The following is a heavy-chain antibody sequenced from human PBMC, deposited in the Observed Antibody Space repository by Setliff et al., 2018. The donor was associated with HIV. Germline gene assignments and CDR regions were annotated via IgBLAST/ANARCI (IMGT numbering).Heavy chain of an antibody. D-gene: IGHD3-16*01. CDR1: GFTFSGYW. CDR2: IKQDGSVK. CDR3: VRWGLPYGIDA. V-gene: IGHV3-7*01. Sequence: LRLSCAASGFTFSGYWMSWVRQAPGKGLEWVANIKQDGSVKFYVDSVKGRFTISRDNAKDSLYLQMHSLRAEDTAVYYCVRWGLPYGIDAWGQGTLVTVSS. J-gene: IGHJ4*02.